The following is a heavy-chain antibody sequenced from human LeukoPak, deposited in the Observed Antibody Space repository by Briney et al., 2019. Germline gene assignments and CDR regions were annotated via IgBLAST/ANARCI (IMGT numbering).Heavy chain of an antibody. CDR3: AKDILGRGVTATSTRIDY. CDR2: ISWNSGST. V-gene: IGHV3-9*01. J-gene: IGHJ4*02. CDR1: GFTFDDYA. D-gene: IGHD2-21*02. Sequence: SLRLSCAASGFTFDDYAMHWVRQAPGKGLEWVSGISWNSGSTGYADSVKGRFTISRDNAKNSLYLQMNSLRAEDTALYYCAKDILGRGVTATSTRIDYWGQGTLVTVSS.